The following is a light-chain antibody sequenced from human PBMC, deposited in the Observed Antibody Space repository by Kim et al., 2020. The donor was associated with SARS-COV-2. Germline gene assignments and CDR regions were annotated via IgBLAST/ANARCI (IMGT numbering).Light chain of an antibody. CDR2: QDT. CDR3: QVWDSTTTV. Sequence: VSPGQTASITCSGEILGDKYVCWYQQRPGQSPVVVIYQDTNRPSGIPERFSGSNSENTATLTISGTQPIDEADYYCQVWDSTTTVFGGGTQLTVL. V-gene: IGLV3-1*01. CDR1: ILGDKY. J-gene: IGLJ2*01.